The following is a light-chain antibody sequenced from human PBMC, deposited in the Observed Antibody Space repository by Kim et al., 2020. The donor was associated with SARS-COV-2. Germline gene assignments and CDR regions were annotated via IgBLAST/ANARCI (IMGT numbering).Light chain of an antibody. V-gene: IGLV3-19*01. CDR2: GKN. Sequence: ALGQTVRITCQGDSLRKYYASWYQQKPGQAPVLVMYGKNNRPSGIPDRFSGSRSGNTASLTITGAQAEDESDYYCNSRDRSGYHNVFGTGNKVSVL. CDR3: NSRDRSGYHNV. CDR1: SLRKYY. J-gene: IGLJ1*01.